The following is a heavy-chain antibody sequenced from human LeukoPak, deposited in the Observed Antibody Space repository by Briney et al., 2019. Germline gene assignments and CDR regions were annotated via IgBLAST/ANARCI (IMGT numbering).Heavy chain of an antibody. CDR3: ARGEAVDSGYDYSYYYYMDV. V-gene: IGHV4-4*07. D-gene: IGHD5-12*01. CDR2: IYTSGST. Sequence: SETLSLTCTVSGGSISSYYWSWIRQPAGKGLEWIGRIYTSGSTNYNPSLKSRVTMSIDTSKNQSSLKLSSVTAADTAVYYCARGEAVDSGYDYSYYYYMDVWGKGTTVTVSS. J-gene: IGHJ6*03. CDR1: GGSISSYY.